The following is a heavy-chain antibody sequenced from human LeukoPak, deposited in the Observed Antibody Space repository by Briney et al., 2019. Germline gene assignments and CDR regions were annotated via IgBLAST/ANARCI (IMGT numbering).Heavy chain of an antibody. CDR1: GDTFTDYY. V-gene: IGHV1-2*02. J-gene: IGHJ6*02. CDR3: ARDPEPEYGMDV. Sequence: ASAKVSCKASGDTFTDYYMHRVRQAPGQGLEGRGWINPNSGATNYAQKFRGSVTMTRDTSISTAYMELSRLRADDTAVYYCARDPEPEYGMDVWGQGNTVTVSS. CDR2: INPNSGAT.